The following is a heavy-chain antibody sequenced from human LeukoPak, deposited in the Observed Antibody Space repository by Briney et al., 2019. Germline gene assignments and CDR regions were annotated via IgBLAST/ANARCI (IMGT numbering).Heavy chain of an antibody. CDR3: ARDQNIVVVPAATHYYYYYGMGV. Sequence: PGGSLRLSCAASGFTFSSYGMHWVRQAPGKGLEWVAVIWYDGSNKYYADSVKGRFTISRDNSKNTLYLQMNSLRAEDTAVYYCARDQNIVVVPAATHYYYYYGMGVWGQGTTVTASS. D-gene: IGHD2-2*01. J-gene: IGHJ6*02. V-gene: IGHV3-33*01. CDR2: IWYDGSNK. CDR1: GFTFSSYG.